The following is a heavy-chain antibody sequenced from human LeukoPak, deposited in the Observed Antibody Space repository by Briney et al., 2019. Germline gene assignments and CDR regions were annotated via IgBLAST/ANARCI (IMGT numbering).Heavy chain of an antibody. CDR3: AKRSDIDTFHI. J-gene: IGHJ3*02. CDR2: IRYDGSNK. Sequence: GGSLRLSCVASGFTFSNYGMHWVRQAPGKGLEWVASIRYDGSNKYYGDSVKGRFTISRDNSKNTLYLQVKSLRAEDTAVYYCAKRSDIDTFHIWGQGTMVTVSS. CDR1: GFTFSNYG. V-gene: IGHV3-30*02. D-gene: IGHD6-19*01.